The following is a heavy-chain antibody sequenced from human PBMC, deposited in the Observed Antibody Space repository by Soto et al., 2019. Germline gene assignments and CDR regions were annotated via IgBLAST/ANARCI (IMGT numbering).Heavy chain of an antibody. CDR3: ARDLLSAALDY. D-gene: IGHD2-2*01. Sequence: ASVKVCCKASGYTINSYGIRWVRQAPGQGLEWMGWISAYNGNTNYAQKLQGRVTKTTDTSTSTAYMELRSLRSDDTAVYYCARDLLSAALDYWGQGTLVTVSS. CDR2: ISAYNGNT. J-gene: IGHJ4*02. CDR1: GYTINSYG. V-gene: IGHV1-18*01.